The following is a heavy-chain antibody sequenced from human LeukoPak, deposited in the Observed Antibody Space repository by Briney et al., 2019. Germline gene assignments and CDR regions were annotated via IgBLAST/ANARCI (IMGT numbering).Heavy chain of an antibody. J-gene: IGHJ4*02. CDR2: ISSSGSTI. CDR3: ARDSDGSGWRPRDY. D-gene: IGHD6-25*01. Sequence: PGGSLRLSCAASGFXFSSYEMNWVRQAPGKGREWVSYISSSGSTIYYADSVKSRFTISRDNAKNSLYLQMNSLRAEDTAVYYCARDSDGSGWRPRDYWGQGTLVTVSS. V-gene: IGHV3-48*03. CDR1: GFXFSSYE.